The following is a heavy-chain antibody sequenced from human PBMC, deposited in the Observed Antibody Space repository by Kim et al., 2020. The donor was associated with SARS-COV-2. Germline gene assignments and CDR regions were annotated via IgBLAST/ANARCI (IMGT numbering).Heavy chain of an antibody. J-gene: IGHJ3*02. V-gene: IGHV3-11*06. CDR3: ARDSPYDPPTGAFDI. CDR1: GFTFNDYY. CDR2: ISSRSSYT. D-gene: IGHD3-22*01. Sequence: GGSLRLSCAVSGFTFNDYYMSWIRQAPGKGLEWISYISSRSSYTNYADSVKGRFTISRDNAKNSLYLQMNSLRAEDTAVYYCARDSPYDPPTGAFDIWGQGTMVTVSS.